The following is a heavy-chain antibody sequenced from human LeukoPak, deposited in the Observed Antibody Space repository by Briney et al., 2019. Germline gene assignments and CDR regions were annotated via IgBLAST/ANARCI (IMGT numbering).Heavy chain of an antibody. V-gene: IGHV3-30-3*01. Sequence: GGSLRLSCAASGFTFSSYAMHWVRQAPGKGLEWVAVISYGVSNKYYADSVKGRFTISRDNSNNTLCLQMNTLRPEDTAVYYCARRPAQYFDSWGQGTLVTVSS. CDR1: GFTFSSYA. CDR2: ISYGVSNK. CDR3: ARRPAQYFDS. J-gene: IGHJ4*02.